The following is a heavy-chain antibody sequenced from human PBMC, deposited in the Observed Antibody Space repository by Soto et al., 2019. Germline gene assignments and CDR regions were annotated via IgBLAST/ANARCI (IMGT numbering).Heavy chain of an antibody. V-gene: IGHV3-23*01. J-gene: IGHJ4*02. CDR2: ISGSGRNT. CDR3: AKNGLSDSPSAIDS. Sequence: GGSLRLSCATSGFAFSSNGMSWVRQAPGKGLDWVSGISGSGRNTYYADSVKGRFTISRDNSKNTLFLQMNSLRVEDTAVYYCAKNGLSDSPSAIDSWGQGTLVTVSS. D-gene: IGHD2-8*01. CDR1: GFAFSSNG.